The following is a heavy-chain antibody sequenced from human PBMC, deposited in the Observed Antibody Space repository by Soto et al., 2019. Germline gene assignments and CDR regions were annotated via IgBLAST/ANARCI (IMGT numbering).Heavy chain of an antibody. V-gene: IGHV4-30-4*01. D-gene: IGHD3-3*01. J-gene: IGHJ6*02. Sequence: SETLSLTCTVSGGSISSGGYSWSWIRQPPGKGLERIGYIYYSGSTYYNPSLKSRVTISVDTSKNQFSLKLSSVTAADTAVYYCARDNILGILYGGMDVWGQGTTVTVSS. CDR2: IYYSGST. CDR1: GGSISSGGYS. CDR3: ARDNILGILYGGMDV.